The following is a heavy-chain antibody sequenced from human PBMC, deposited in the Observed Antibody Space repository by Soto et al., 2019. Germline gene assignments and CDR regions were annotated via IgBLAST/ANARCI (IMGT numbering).Heavy chain of an antibody. V-gene: IGHV4-4*07. Sequence: SETLSLTCTVSGDSITSYYWTWIRQAAGKRLECIGRVFSSGTTNYNPSLKSRVTMSVDTSKNQLSLKLTSVTAADTAVYYCARVGDSGPWTDTRLDYWGQGTLVTVSS. D-gene: IGHD4-17*01. J-gene: IGHJ4*02. CDR2: VFSSGTT. CDR3: ARVGDSGPWTDTRLDY. CDR1: GDSITSYY.